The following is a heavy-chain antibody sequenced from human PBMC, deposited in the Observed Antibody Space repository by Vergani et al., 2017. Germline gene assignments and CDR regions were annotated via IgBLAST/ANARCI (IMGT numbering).Heavy chain of an antibody. CDR3: QSTVTPYGMDV. J-gene: IGHJ6*02. CDR2: ISYDGSNK. CDR1: GFTFSSYG. V-gene: IGHV3-30*03. D-gene: IGHD4-17*01. Sequence: QVQLVESGGGVVQPGRSLRLSCAASGFTFSSYGMHWVRQAPGKGLEWVAVISYDGSNKYYADSVKGRFTISRDNSKNTLYLQMNSLRAEDTAVYYCQSTVTPYGMDVWGQGTTVTVSS.